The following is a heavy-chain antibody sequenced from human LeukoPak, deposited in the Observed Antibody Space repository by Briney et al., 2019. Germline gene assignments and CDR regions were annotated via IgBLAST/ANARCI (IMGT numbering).Heavy chain of an antibody. CDR2: ISYDGSNK. D-gene: IGHD3-16*01. Sequence: PGGSLRLSCAASGFTFSTSAMTWVRQAPGKGLEWVAVISYDGSNKYYADSVKGRFTISRDNSKNTLYLQMNSLRAEDTAVYYCAREETRQGGFDYWGQGTLVTVSS. V-gene: IGHV3-30*04. J-gene: IGHJ4*02. CDR3: AREETRQGGFDY. CDR1: GFTFSTSA.